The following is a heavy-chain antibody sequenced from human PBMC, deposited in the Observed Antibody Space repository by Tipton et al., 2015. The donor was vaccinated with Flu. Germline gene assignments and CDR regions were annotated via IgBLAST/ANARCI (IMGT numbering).Heavy chain of an antibody. D-gene: IGHD6-13*01. CDR3: ARLSSNWYHQLDN. CDR1: GDSISSDTYY. J-gene: IGHJ4*02. Sequence: TLSLTCTVSGDSISSDTYYWNWIRQPAGKGLEWIGRIYTSGRTNYNPSLQSRVTISVDTSKNQFSLKLSSVTAADTAVYYCARLSSNWYHQLDNWGQGTLVTVSS. CDR2: IYTSGRT. V-gene: IGHV4-61*02.